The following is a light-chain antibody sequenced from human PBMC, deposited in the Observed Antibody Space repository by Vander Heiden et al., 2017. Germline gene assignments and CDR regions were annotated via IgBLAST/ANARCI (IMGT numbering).Light chain of an antibody. J-gene: IGKJ1*01. CDR3: QQSYSTPRT. V-gene: IGKV1-39*01. CDR1: QSISSF. Sequence: DIQMTQSPSSLSASVGDRVIITCRASQSISSFLSWYQQKQGKAPRLLIYGASSLQSGVPSRFSGSGSGTVFTLTISSLQPEDCATYYRQQSYSTPRTFGQGTKVEIK. CDR2: GAS.